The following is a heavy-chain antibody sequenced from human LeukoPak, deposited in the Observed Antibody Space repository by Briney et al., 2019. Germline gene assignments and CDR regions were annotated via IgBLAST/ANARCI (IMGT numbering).Heavy chain of an antibody. Sequence: SETLSLTCAVYGGSFSGYYWSWIRQPPGKGLEWIGEINHSGSTYYNPSLKSRVTISVDASKNQFSLKLTSVTAADTAVYYCARGLVGARLGYWGQGTLVTVSS. CDR1: GGSFSGYY. V-gene: IGHV4-34*01. CDR3: ARGLVGARLGY. D-gene: IGHD1-26*01. J-gene: IGHJ4*02. CDR2: INHSGST.